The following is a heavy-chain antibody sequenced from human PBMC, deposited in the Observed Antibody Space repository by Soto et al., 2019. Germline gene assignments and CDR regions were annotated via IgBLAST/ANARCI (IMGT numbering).Heavy chain of an antibody. CDR3: ASRLFDP. Sequence: GGSLRLSCAASGFTFSSYAMTWVRQAPGKGLEWVSGISGSGGSTYNADSVKGRFTISRDNAKNSLYLQMNSLRAEDTAVYYCASRLFDPWGQGTLVTVSS. CDR2: ISGSGGST. V-gene: IGHV3-23*01. J-gene: IGHJ5*02. CDR1: GFTFSSYA.